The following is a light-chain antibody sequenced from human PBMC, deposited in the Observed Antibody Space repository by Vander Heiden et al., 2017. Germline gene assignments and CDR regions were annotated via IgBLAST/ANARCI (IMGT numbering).Light chain of an antibody. V-gene: IGKV1-39*01. CDR1: QSISSY. CDR3: QQSYSTPPT. J-gene: IGKJ1*01. Sequence: DIQMTQSPSSLSASVGDRVTITCRASQSISSYLNWYQQKPGKAPKLLIYAASSLQSGVPSRFSGSGSGTDFTLTISRLQPEDFVTYYCQQSYSTPPTFGQGTKVEIK. CDR2: AAS.